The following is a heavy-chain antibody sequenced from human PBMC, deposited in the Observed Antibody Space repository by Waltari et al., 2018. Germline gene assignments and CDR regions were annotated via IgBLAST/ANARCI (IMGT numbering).Heavy chain of an antibody. V-gene: IGHV4-39*01. D-gene: IGHD4-17*01. J-gene: IGHJ3*02. Sequence: QLQLQESGPGLVKPSETLSLTCTVSGGSISSSSYSWGWTRQPPGKGLEWLGSIYYSGSTSSNPSPKSRVTLSVDTSKNQFSLKLSSVTAADTAVYYCARLVDYGDYGGVGAFDIWGQGTMVTVSS. CDR1: GGSISSSSYS. CDR2: IYYSGST. CDR3: ARLVDYGDYGGVGAFDI.